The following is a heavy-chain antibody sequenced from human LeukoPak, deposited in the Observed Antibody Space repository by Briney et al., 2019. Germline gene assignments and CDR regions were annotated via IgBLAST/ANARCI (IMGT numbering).Heavy chain of an antibody. CDR1: GFTVSSNY. J-gene: IGHJ4*02. CDR2: IYSGGST. CDR3: ARGRYSSGWHFDY. V-gene: IGHV3-53*01. Sequence: GGSLRLSCAASGFTVSSNYMSWVRQAPGKGLEWVSVIYSGGSTYYADSVKGRFTISRDNSKNTLYLQMSSLRAEDTAVYYCARGRYSSGWHFDYWGQGTLVTVSS. D-gene: IGHD6-19*01.